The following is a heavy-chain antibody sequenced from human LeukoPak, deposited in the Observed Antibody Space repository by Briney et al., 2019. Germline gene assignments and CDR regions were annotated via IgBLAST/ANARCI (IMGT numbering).Heavy chain of an antibody. J-gene: IGHJ4*02. V-gene: IGHV4-34*01. CDR1: GGSFSGYY. CDR3: AREAYYDILTGYDY. D-gene: IGHD3-9*01. Sequence: SETLSLTCAVYGGSFSGYYWSWIRQPPGKGREWIGEINHSGSTNYNPSLKSRVTISVDTSKNQFSLKLSSVTAADTAVYYCAREAYYDILTGYDYWGQGTLVTVSS. CDR2: INHSGST.